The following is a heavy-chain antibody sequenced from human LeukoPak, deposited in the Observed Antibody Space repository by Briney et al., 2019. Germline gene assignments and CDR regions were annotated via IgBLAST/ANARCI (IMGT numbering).Heavy chain of an antibody. CDR3: ARCHILTGYYSR. CDR2: VYTSGSI. V-gene: IGHV4-4*07. J-gene: IGHJ4*02. CDR1: GGSISSYY. Sequence: PSETLSLTCTVSGGSISSYYWGWIQQPAGKGLEWIGRVYTSGSIYYNPSLTSRVTMSVDTSKNHFSLKLSSVTAADTAVYYCARCHILTGYYSRWGQGTLVTVSS. D-gene: IGHD3-9*01.